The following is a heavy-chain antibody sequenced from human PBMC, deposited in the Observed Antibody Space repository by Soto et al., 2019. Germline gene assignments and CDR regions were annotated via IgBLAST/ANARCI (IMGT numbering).Heavy chain of an antibody. D-gene: IGHD6-13*01. CDR2: IYYSGST. J-gene: IGHJ4*02. CDR1: GGSISSYY. V-gene: IGHV4-59*12. Sequence: SETLSLTCTVSGGSISSYYWSRIRQPPGKGLEWFGYIYYSGSTNYNPSLKSRVTISVDTSKNQFSLKLSSVTAADTAVYYCARGRRSSSSWYHVPGLRYFDYWGQGTLVTVSS. CDR3: ARGRRSSSSWYHVPGLRYFDY.